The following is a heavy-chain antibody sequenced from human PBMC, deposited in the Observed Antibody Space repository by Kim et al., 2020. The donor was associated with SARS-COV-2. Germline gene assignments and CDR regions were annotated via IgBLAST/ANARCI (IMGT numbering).Heavy chain of an antibody. CDR3: LGGFYFDY. V-gene: IGHV1-3*01. J-gene: IGHJ4*02. Sequence: NGNTIYSQKFQGRVTFTTDTSASTAYMELSFLRSEDSAVYYCLGGFYFDYWGQGTLVTVSP. D-gene: IGHD3-16*01. CDR2: NGNT.